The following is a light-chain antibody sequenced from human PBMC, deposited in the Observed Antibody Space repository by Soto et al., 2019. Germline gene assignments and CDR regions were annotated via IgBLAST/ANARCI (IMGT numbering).Light chain of an antibody. CDR2: EVT. V-gene: IGLV2-8*01. J-gene: IGLJ3*02. Sequence: SVLTQPPSASGSPGQSVTISCTRTSSDVGGYNYVSWYQQYPGRAPKLMIYEVTKRPSGVPDRFSGSKSGNTAFLTVSGLQAEDEADYYCSSYAASNNFYFVFGGGTKVTVL. CDR1: SSDVGGYNY. CDR3: SSYAASNNFYFV.